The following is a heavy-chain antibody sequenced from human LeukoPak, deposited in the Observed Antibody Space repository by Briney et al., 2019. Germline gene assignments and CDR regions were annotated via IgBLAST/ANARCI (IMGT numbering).Heavy chain of an antibody. CDR3: ARSEGANSGSYNFDY. CDR2: INHSGST. CDR1: GGSFSGYY. D-gene: IGHD1-26*01. J-gene: IGHJ4*02. V-gene: IGHV4-34*01. Sequence: SETLSLTCAVYGGSFSGYYWSWIRQPPGKGLEWIGEINHSGSTNYNPSLKSRVTISVDTSKNQFSLKLSSVTAEDTAVYYRARSEGANSGSYNFDYWGQGTLVTVSS.